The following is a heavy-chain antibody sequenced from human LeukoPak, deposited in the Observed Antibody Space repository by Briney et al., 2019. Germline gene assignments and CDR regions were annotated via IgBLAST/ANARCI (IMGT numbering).Heavy chain of an antibody. CDR1: GGSFRGYY. CDR2: INHSGST. Sequence: SETLSLTCAVYGGSFRGYYWSCIRQPPGKGLGWIGEINHSGSTNYNPSLKSRVTISVDTSKNQFSLKLSSVTAADTAVYYCARWGWLQSVFDYWGQGTLVTVSS. V-gene: IGHV4-34*01. D-gene: IGHD5-24*01. J-gene: IGHJ4*02. CDR3: ARWGWLQSVFDY.